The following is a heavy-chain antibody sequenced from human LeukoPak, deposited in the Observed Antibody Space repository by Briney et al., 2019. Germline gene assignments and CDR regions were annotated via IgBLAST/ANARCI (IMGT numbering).Heavy chain of an antibody. Sequence: ASVKVSCKASGGTFSSYAISWVRQAPGQGLGWMGRIIPILGIANYAQKFQGRVTITADKSTSTAYMELSSLRSEDTAVYYCARVRYYYDSSGYNYYFDYWGQGTLVTVSS. V-gene: IGHV1-69*04. CDR1: GGTFSSYA. J-gene: IGHJ4*02. CDR3: ARVRYYYDSSGYNYYFDY. CDR2: IIPILGIA. D-gene: IGHD3-22*01.